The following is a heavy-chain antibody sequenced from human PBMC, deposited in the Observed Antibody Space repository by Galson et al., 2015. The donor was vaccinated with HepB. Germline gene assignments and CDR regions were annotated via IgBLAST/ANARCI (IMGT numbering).Heavy chain of an antibody. V-gene: IGHV3-15*01. CDR2: IKSKTDGGTT. D-gene: IGHD1-26*01. CDR3: TRDPRSGSYYYYYGMDV. J-gene: IGHJ6*02. CDR1: GFTFSNAW. Sequence: SLRLSCAASGFTFSNAWMSWVRQAPGKGLEWVGRIKSKTDGGTTDYAAPVKGRFTISRDDSKNMLYLQMNSLKTEDTAVYYCTRDPRSGSYYYYYGMDVWGQGTTVTVSS.